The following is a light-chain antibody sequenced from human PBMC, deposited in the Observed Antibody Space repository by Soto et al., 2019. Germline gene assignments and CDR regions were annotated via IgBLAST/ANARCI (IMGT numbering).Light chain of an antibody. V-gene: IGKV3-15*01. J-gene: IGKJ3*01. Sequence: EVVMTQSPATLSVSPGERVTLSCRASESVNRNLAWYQQKPGQGPSLLIYYASTRATGVPDRFTGSGSGTEFTLTISSLQSEDFAVYHCQHYSNWPPTFGPGTKVEIK. CDR2: YAS. CDR3: QHYSNWPPT. CDR1: ESVNRN.